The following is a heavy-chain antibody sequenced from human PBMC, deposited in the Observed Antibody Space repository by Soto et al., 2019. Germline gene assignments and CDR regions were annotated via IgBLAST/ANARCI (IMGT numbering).Heavy chain of an antibody. CDR1: VVSISSSSYY. V-gene: IGHV4-39*01. Sequence: WDTLSLTCTVSVVSISSSSYYCGWIGQPPWKGLEWIGSIYYSGSTYYNPSLKSRVTISVDTSKNQFSLKLSSVTAADTAVYYCANCADLSVDAFDIWGQGTMVIVSS. CDR2: IYYSGST. J-gene: IGHJ3*02. CDR3: ANCADLSVDAFDI. D-gene: IGHD6-25*01.